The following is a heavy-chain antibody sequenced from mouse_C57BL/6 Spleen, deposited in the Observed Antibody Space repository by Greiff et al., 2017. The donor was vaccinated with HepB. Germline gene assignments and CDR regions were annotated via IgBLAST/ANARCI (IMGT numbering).Heavy chain of an antibody. CDR1: GYTFTSYW. Sequence: VQLQQPGAELVRPGSSVKLSCKASGYTFTSYWMDWVKQRPGQGLEWIGNIYPSDSENHYNQKFKDKATLTVDKSSSTAYMQLSSLTSEDSAVYYCARMGGNFPMDYWGQGTSVTVSS. D-gene: IGHD2-1*01. CDR3: ARMGGNFPMDY. V-gene: IGHV1-61*01. CDR2: IYPSDSEN. J-gene: IGHJ4*01.